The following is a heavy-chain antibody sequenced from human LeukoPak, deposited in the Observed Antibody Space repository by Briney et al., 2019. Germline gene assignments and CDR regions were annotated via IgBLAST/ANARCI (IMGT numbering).Heavy chain of an antibody. CDR1: GFTFDDYA. D-gene: IGHD3-10*01. Sequence: GGSLRLSCAASGFTFDDYAMDWVRQAPGKGLEWVSLISGDGGSTYCADSVKGRFTISRDNSKNSLYLQMNSLRTEDTALYYCAKAPGGYGSYYFDYWSQGTLVTVSS. J-gene: IGHJ4*02. CDR2: ISGDGGST. CDR3: AKAPGGYGSYYFDY. V-gene: IGHV3-43*02.